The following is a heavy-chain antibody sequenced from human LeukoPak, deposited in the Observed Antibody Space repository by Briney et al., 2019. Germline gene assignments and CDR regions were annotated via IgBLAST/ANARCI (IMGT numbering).Heavy chain of an antibody. CDR2: IIGSGSST. V-gene: IGHV3-23*01. CDR3: AKVILAATHYYYGMDV. CDR1: GFTFSSYA. J-gene: IGHJ6*02. Sequence: PGGSLRLSCVASGFTFSSYAMSWVRQAPGKGLEWVSGIIGSGSSTYYADSVRGRFTISRDNSKNTLYLQMNSLRAEDTAVYYCAKVILAATHYYYGMDVWGQGTTVTVSS. D-gene: IGHD6-25*01.